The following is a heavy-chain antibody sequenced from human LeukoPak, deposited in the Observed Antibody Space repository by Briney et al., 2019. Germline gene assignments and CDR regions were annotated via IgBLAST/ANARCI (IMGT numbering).Heavy chain of an antibody. J-gene: IGHJ5*02. CDR2: INHSGST. CDR1: GDSISSSSYY. Sequence: SETLSLTCTVSGDSISSSSYYWGWIRQPPGKGLEWIGEINHSGSTNYNPSLKSRVTISVDKSKNQFSLKLSSVTAADTAVYYCAGQYSGSRGFSWFDPWGQGTLVTVSS. CDR3: AGQYSGSRGFSWFDP. V-gene: IGHV4-39*07. D-gene: IGHD5-12*01.